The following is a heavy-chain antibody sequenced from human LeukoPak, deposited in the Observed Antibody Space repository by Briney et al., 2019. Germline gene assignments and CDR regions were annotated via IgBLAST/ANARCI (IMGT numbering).Heavy chain of an antibody. Sequence: GGSLRLSCSASGFTFSSYAMHWVRQAPGKGLEYVAAISSDGGSTYYADSVEGSFTLSRDNSRNTLYLQMSSLRAEDTAVYYCVKAGDYVGNSGYFQHGGQGPRVTVP. CDR3: VKAGDYVGNSGYFQH. CDR1: GFTFSSYA. V-gene: IGHV3-64D*06. D-gene: IGHD4-23*01. CDR2: ISSDGGST. J-gene: IGHJ1*01.